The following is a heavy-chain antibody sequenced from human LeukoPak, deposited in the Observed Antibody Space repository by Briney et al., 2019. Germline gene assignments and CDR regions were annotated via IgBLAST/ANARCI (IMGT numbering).Heavy chain of an antibody. J-gene: IGHJ4*02. CDR1: GGTFSSYA. CDR3: ARVRYCSSTSCYGFDY. CDR2: IIPIFGTA. V-gene: IGHV1-69*13. Sequence: SVKVSCKAPGGTFSSYAISWVRQAPGQGLEWMGGIIPIFGTANYAQKFQGRVTITADESTSTAYMELSSLRFEDTAVYYCARVRYCSSTSCYGFDYWGQGTLVTVSS. D-gene: IGHD2-2*01.